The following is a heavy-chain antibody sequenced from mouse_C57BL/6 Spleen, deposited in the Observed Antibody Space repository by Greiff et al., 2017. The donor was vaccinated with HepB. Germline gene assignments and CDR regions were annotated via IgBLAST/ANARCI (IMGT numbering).Heavy chain of an antibody. J-gene: IGHJ4*01. CDR2: ISDGGSYT. D-gene: IGHD2-3*01. CDR3: ARDNGYSYAMDY. Sequence: EVKLVESGGGLVKPGGSLKLSCAASGFTFSSYAMSWVRQTPEKRLEWVATISDGGSYTYYPDNVKGRFTISRDNAKNNLYLQMSHLKSEDTAMYYCARDNGYSYAMDYWGQGTSVTVSS. CDR1: GFTFSSYA. V-gene: IGHV5-4*01.